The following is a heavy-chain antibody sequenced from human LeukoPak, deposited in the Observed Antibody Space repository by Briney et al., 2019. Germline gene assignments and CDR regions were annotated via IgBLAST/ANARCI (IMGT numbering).Heavy chain of an antibody. CDR3: ARGNSDGDIVVVPAAMGPAWYYYMDV. J-gene: IGHJ6*03. CDR1: GYTFTSYD. V-gene: IGHV1-8*03. D-gene: IGHD2-2*01. Sequence: ASVKVSCKASGYTFTSYDINWVRQATGQGLEWMGWMNPNSDNTGYAQKFQGRVTITRNTSISTAYMELSSLRSEDTAVYYCARGNSDGDIVVVPAAMGPAWYYYMDVWGKGTTVTVSS. CDR2: MNPNSDNT.